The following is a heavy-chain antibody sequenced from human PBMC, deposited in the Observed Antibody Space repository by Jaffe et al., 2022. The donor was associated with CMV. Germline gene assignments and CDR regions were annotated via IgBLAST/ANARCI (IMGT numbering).Heavy chain of an antibody. V-gene: IGHV3-21*01. D-gene: IGHD2-2*01. Sequence: EVQLVESGGGLVKPGGSLRLSCAASGFTFSSYSMNWVRQAPGKGLEWVSSISSSSSYIYYADSVKGRFTISRDNAKNSLYLQMNSLRAEDTAVYYCARDPGPGCSSTSCYGLALGYWGQGTLVTVSS. J-gene: IGHJ4*02. CDR2: ISSSSSYI. CDR3: ARDPGPGCSSTSCYGLALGY. CDR1: GFTFSSYS.